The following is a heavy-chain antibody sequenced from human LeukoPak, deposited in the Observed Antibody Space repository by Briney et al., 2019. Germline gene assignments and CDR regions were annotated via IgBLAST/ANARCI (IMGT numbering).Heavy chain of an antibody. CDR1: GFTFSSYA. J-gene: IGHJ5*02. CDR2: ISGSGGST. Sequence: GGSLRLSCVASGFTFSSYAMSWVRQAPGKGLEWVSAISGSGGSTYYADSVKGRFTISRDNSKNTLYLQMNSLRAEDTAVYYCARDRGSTNGVYNWFDPWGQGTLVTVSS. V-gene: IGHV3-23*01. D-gene: IGHD2-8*01. CDR3: ARDRGSTNGVYNWFDP.